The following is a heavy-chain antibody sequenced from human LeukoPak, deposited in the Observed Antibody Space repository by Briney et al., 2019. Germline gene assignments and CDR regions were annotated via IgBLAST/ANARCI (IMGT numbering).Heavy chain of an antibody. D-gene: IGHD6-13*01. Sequence: GGSLRLSCAASGFMVNSKYMTWVRQAPGKGLEWVSVIYTGGYANYADSVKGRFTISRDFSQNTLYLQMNSLRVEDTAVYFCARGGSTWDWYFDLWGRGALVTVSS. CDR1: GFMVNSKY. V-gene: IGHV3-53*01. J-gene: IGHJ2*01. CDR2: IYTGGYA. CDR3: ARGGSTWDWYFDL.